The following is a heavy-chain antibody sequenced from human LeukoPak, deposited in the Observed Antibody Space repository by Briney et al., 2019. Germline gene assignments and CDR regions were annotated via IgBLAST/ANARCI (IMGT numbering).Heavy chain of an antibody. CDR3: AKGGVGASYYMDV. CDR2: IRYDGSNK. Sequence: PGGSLRLSCAASKFTSSSSVMHWVRQAPGKGLEWLAFIRYDGSNKNYADSVKGRFTISKDNSKNTLYMQMNSLRGEDTAVYYCAKGGVGASYYMDVWGKGTTVTVS. CDR1: KFTSSSSV. V-gene: IGHV3-30*02. J-gene: IGHJ6*03. D-gene: IGHD1-26*01.